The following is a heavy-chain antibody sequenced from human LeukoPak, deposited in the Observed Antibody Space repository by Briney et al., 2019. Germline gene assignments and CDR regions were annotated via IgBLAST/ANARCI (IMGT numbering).Heavy chain of an antibody. Sequence: GGSLRLSCAASGFTFSSYWMSWVRQAPGKGLEWVANIKQDGSEKYYVDSVKGRFTISRDNSKNTLYLQMNSLRAEDTAVYYCAKDRLAAAYYYYYMDVWGKGTTVTISS. D-gene: IGHD2-2*01. V-gene: IGHV3-7*03. CDR3: AKDRLAAAYYYYYMDV. CDR2: IKQDGSEK. CDR1: GFTFSSYW. J-gene: IGHJ6*03.